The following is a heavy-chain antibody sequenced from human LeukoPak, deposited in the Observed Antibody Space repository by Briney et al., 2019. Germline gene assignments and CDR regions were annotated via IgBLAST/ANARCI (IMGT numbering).Heavy chain of an antibody. V-gene: IGHV4-39*01. CDR3: ARRGYYSDSSGYYYYFDY. CDR2: IYYSGST. J-gene: IGHJ4*02. D-gene: IGHD3-22*01. CDR1: GGSISSSSHY. Sequence: PSETLSLTCTVSGGSISSSSHYWGWIRQPPGKGLEWIGSIYYSGSTYYNPSLKSRVTISVDTSKNQFSLKLSSVTAADTAVYYRARRGYYSDSSGYYYYFDYWGQGTLVTVSS.